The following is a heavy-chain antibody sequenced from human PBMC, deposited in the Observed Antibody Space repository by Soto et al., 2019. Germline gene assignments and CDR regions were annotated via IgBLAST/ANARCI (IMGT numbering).Heavy chain of an antibody. Sequence: SETLSLTCAVYGGSFSGYYWSWIRQPPGKGLEWIGEINHSGSTNYNPSLKSRVTISVDTSKNQFSLKLSSMTAADTAVYYCARRDLLGTHLLVFDYWGQGTLVTVSS. CDR1: GGSFSGYY. CDR3: ARRDLLGTHLLVFDY. CDR2: INHSGST. D-gene: IGHD3-10*01. V-gene: IGHV4-34*01. J-gene: IGHJ4*02.